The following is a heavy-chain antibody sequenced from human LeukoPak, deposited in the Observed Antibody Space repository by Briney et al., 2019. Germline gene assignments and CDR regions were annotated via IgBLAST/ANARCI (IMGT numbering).Heavy chain of an antibody. D-gene: IGHD5-12*01. J-gene: IGHJ4*02. V-gene: IGHV3-74*01. CDR1: GFTFSGYW. CDR3: TTDARTPYSGYDPVGY. CDR2: IDSDGTNR. Sequence: GGSLRLSCAASGFTFSGYWMHWVRQAPGKGLVWVSRIDSDGTNRDYADSVKGRFTISRDDSKNTLYLQMNSLKTEDTAVYYCTTDARTPYSGYDPVGYWGQGTLVTVSP.